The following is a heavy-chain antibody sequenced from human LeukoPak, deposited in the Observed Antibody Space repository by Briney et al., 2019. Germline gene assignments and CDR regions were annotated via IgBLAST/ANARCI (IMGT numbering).Heavy chain of an antibody. J-gene: IGHJ4*02. CDR3: ALDSSSGSYSGY. Sequence: GGSLRLSCAASGFTFSSYWMHWVRQDPGKGLVWVSRINPDGSGTSHADSVKGRFTISRDNAKNTLYLQMNSLRAEDTAVYYCALDSSSGSYSGYWGLGTVVTVSS. CDR2: INPDGSGT. CDR1: GFTFSSYW. D-gene: IGHD3-10*01. V-gene: IGHV3-74*01.